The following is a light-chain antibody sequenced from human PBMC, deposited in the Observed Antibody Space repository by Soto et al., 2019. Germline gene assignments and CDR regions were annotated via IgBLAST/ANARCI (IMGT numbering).Light chain of an antibody. Sequence: ETVLTQSPGTLSLSPGEGATLSCRASQSASSRYLAWYQQKPGQAPRLLIYGASSRATGVPDRFSGSGSGTDFTLTISRLEPEDFAVYYCQQYGSSLWTFGQGTKVDIK. CDR3: QQYGSSLWT. CDR1: QSASSRY. CDR2: GAS. V-gene: IGKV3-20*01. J-gene: IGKJ1*01.